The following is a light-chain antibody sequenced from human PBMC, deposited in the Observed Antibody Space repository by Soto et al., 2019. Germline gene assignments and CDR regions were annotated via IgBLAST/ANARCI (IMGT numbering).Light chain of an antibody. CDR3: QPYGNSLWT. J-gene: IGKJ1*01. CDR1: QSVSSNY. V-gene: IGKV3-20*01. CDR2: AAY. Sequence: EIVWTQSPGTLSVSPGERYTLSCLASQSVSSNYLAWYQQKPGQAPRLLIYAAYSRATGITDRFSGSGSGTDFTLTISRVEPEDFAVYYCQPYGNSLWTVGPGTQVDIK.